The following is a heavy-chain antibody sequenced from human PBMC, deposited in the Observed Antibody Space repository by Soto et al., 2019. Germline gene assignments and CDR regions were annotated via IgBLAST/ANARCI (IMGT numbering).Heavy chain of an antibody. D-gene: IGHD2-21*02. Sequence: GGSLRLSCAASGFTFSSYGMHWVRQAPGKGLEWVAVISYDGSNKYYADSVKGRFTISRDNSKNTLYLQMNSLRAEDTAVYYCAKDPEYRQYGGNSGPQDYWGQGTLVTVYS. CDR2: ISYDGSNK. CDR1: GFTFSSYG. J-gene: IGHJ4*02. CDR3: AKDPEYRQYGGNSGPQDY. V-gene: IGHV3-30*18.